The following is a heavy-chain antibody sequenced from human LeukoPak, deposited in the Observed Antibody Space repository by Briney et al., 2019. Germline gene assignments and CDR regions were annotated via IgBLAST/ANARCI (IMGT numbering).Heavy chain of an antibody. CDR3: ASASSSSFYYYYYYGMDV. CDR1: GYTFTGYY. J-gene: IGHJ6*02. Sequence: VASVKVSCKASGYTFTGYYMHWVRQAPGQGLEWMGWINPNSGNTGYAQKFQGRVTMTRNTSISTAYMELSSLRSEDTAVYYCASASSSSFYYYYYYGMDVWGQGTTVTVSS. D-gene: IGHD6-6*01. V-gene: IGHV1-8*02. CDR2: INPNSGNT.